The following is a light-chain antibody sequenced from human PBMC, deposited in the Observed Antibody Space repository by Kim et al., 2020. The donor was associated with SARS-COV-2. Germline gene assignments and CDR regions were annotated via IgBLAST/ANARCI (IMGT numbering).Light chain of an antibody. V-gene: IGKV3-11*01. CDR3: QQRSNWPPFLT. Sequence: EIVLTQSPATLSLSPGERATLSCRASQSVSSYLAWYQQKPGQAPRLLIYDASNRATGIPARFSGSGSGTDFTLTISSLEPEDFAVYYCQQRSNWPPFLTFGGGTKVEI. CDR2: DAS. J-gene: IGKJ4*01. CDR1: QSVSSY.